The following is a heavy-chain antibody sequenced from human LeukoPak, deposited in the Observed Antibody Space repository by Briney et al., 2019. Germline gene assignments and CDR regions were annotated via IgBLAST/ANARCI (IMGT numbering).Heavy chain of an antibody. J-gene: IGHJ4*02. D-gene: IGHD6-6*01. CDR3: ARELVARQDLDY. CDR2: IDTSGRDT. Sequence: TGGSLRLSYVASGFTFSGNSMNWVRQPPGKGLEWVSSIDTSGRDTYYAGSVKGRFTISRDNAKNSLYLQMNSLRAEDTAVYYCARELVARQDLDYWGQGTLVTVSS. CDR1: GFTFSGNS. V-gene: IGHV3-21*01.